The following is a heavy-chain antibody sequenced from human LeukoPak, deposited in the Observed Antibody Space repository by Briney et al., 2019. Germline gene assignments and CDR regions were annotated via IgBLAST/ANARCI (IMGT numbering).Heavy chain of an antibody. V-gene: IGHV1-69*02. J-gene: IGHJ3*02. CDR2: IIPIDGVE. CDR3: ARALDCTNGVCFGDDAFDI. CDR1: GGTSSSYT. D-gene: IGHD2-8*01. Sequence: GSSVKVSCKASGGTSSSYTISWVRQAPGQGLEWMGRIIPIDGVENYAQKFQARVTITADKLTSTAYMELSSLRSEDTAVYYCARALDCTNGVCFGDDAFDIWGQGTMVTVSS.